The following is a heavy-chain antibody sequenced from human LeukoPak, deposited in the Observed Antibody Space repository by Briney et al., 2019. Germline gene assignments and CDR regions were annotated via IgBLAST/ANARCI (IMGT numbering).Heavy chain of an antibody. D-gene: IGHD2-2*01. J-gene: IGHJ4*02. CDR3: ASTDIVVVPAAM. V-gene: IGHV4-39*07. CDR1: GGSISSSSYY. Sequence: PSETLSLTCTVSGGSISSSSYYWGCIRQPPGKGLEWIGSIYYSGSTYYNPSLKSRVTISVDTSKNQFSLKLSSVTAADTAVYYCASTDIVVVPAAMWGQGTLVTVSS. CDR2: IYYSGST.